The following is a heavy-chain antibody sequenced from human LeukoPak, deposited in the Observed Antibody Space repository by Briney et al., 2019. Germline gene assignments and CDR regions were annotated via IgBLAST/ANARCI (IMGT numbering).Heavy chain of an antibody. D-gene: IGHD3-16*01. V-gene: IGHV3-23*01. CDR1: GFTFSSYA. Sequence: GGSLRLSCAASGFTFSSYAMSWVRQAPGKGLEWVSTISGSGGNTYYADSVKGRFTISRDNSKNTLYLQMSSLRAEDAAVYYCAKGSYYYDSADYFDYWGQGTLVTVSS. J-gene: IGHJ4*02. CDR2: ISGSGGNT. CDR3: AKGSYYYDSADYFDY.